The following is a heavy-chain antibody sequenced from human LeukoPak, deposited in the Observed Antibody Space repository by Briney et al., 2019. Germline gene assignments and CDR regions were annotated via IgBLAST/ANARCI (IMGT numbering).Heavy chain of an antibody. CDR3: AGGTYALDF. D-gene: IGHD4-17*01. Sequence: GGSLRLSCAASGFTFSSYGMHWVRQAPGKGLESVALIFYDGSHNYYADSVKGRFTISRDNSKNTLYLQMNSLRAEDTAVYYCAGGTYALDFWGQGTPVTVSS. CDR2: IFYDGSHN. J-gene: IGHJ4*02. CDR1: GFTFSSYG. V-gene: IGHV3-33*01.